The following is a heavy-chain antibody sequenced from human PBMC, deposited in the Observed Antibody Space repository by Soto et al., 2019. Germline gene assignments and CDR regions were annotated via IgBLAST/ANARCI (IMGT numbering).Heavy chain of an antibody. J-gene: IGHJ6*02. Sequence: PGESLKISCNGSGYSFTSYWISWVRQMPGKGLEWMGRIDPSDSYTNYSPSFQGHVTISADKSISTAYLQWSSLKASDTAMYYCARYCSGGSCYTTRYYGMDVWGQGTTVTVSS. CDR1: GYSFTSYW. D-gene: IGHD2-15*01. CDR3: ARYCSGGSCYTTRYYGMDV. V-gene: IGHV5-10-1*01. CDR2: IDPSDSYT.